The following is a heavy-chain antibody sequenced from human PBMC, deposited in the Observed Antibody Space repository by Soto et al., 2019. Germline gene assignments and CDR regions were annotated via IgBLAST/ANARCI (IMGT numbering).Heavy chain of an antibody. CDR1: GGSISSYY. J-gene: IGHJ4*02. V-gene: IGHV4-59*08. Sequence: QVQLQESGPGLVKPSETLSLTCTVSGGSISSYYWSWIRQPPGKGLEWIGYIYYSGSTNYNPSLKSRVTISVDTSKNQFSLKLSSVTAADTAVYYCARHEKAGPFDYWGQGTLVTVSS. D-gene: IGHD6-19*01. CDR2: IYYSGST. CDR3: ARHEKAGPFDY.